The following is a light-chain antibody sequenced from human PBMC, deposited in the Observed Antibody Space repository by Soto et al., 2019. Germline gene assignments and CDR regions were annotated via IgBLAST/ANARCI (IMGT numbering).Light chain of an antibody. CDR1: SSDVGGYNY. CDR3: ASFPSSPTLVV. V-gene: IGLV2-14*01. J-gene: IGLJ2*01. CDR2: DVS. Sequence: QSVLTQPASVSGSPGQSITISCTGTSSDVGGYNYVSWYQQHPGKAPKLMIYDVSNRPSGVSNRFSGSKSGNTASLTISGLQAEEGGDYYPASFPSSPTLVVLGGGPQLPVL.